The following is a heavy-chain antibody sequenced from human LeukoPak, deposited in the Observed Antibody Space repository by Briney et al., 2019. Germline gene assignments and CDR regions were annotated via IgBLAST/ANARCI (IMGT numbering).Heavy chain of an antibody. J-gene: IGHJ2*01. D-gene: IGHD4-23*01. Sequence: ASVKVSCKASGYAFTGYCMHWVRQAPGQGLEWMGWINPNSGGTNYAQKFQGRVTMTTDTSTSTGYMELRSLRSDDTAVYYCARDHGGKVDRYFDVWGRGTLVTVSS. CDR1: GYAFTGYC. CDR3: ARDHGGKVDRYFDV. CDR2: INPNSGGT. V-gene: IGHV1-2*02.